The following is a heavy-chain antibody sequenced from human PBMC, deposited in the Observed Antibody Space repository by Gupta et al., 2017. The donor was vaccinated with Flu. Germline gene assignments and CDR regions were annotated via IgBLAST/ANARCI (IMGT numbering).Heavy chain of an antibody. J-gene: IGHJ4*02. CDR1: GFTFSDPY. Sequence: EVQLVESGGGLVQPGGSLRLSCAASGFTFSDPYMDWVRQTPGKGLEWVARFKNKASGYTTQYAASVKGRFIISRDDSKNSLSLQMNSLNTEDTAIYYCIRDWNTAMFDWGQGALVTVSS. CDR3: IRDWNTAMFD. D-gene: IGHD5-18*01. V-gene: IGHV3-72*01. CDR2: FKNKASGYTT.